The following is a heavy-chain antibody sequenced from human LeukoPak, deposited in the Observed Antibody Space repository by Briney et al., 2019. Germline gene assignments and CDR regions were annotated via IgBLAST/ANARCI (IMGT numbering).Heavy chain of an antibody. CDR1: GFTFSSYS. V-gene: IGHV3-21*01. D-gene: IGHD3-16*02. Sequence: GGSLRLSCAASGFTFSSYSMNWVRQAPGKGLEWVSSISSSSSYIYYADSVKGRFTISRDNAKNSLYLQMNSLRAEDTAVYYCARELSRGITFGGVIAEEDYWGQGTLVTVSS. J-gene: IGHJ4*02. CDR2: ISSSSSYI. CDR3: ARELSRGITFGGVIAEEDY.